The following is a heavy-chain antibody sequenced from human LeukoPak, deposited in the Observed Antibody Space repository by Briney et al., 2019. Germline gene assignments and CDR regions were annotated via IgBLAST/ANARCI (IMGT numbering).Heavy chain of an antibody. CDR1: GGSISSGDYY. J-gene: IGHJ4*02. Sequence: PSQTLSLTCTVSGGSISSGDYYWSWIRQPPGKGLEWIGEIYHSGSTNYNPSLKSRVTISVDKSKNQFSLKLSSVTAADTAVYYCARVFGTYHFDYWGQGTLVTVSS. CDR3: ARVFGTYHFDY. V-gene: IGHV4-30-4*08. CDR2: IYHSGST. D-gene: IGHD3-10*01.